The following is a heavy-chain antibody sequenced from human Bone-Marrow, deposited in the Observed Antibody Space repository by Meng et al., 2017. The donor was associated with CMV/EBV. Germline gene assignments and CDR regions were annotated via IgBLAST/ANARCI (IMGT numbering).Heavy chain of an antibody. V-gene: IGHV4-39*07. D-gene: IGHD4-17*01. CDR2: IYYSGST. CDR1: GGSISSSSYY. J-gene: IGHJ4*02. Sequence: GSLRLSCTVSGGSISSSSYYWGWIRQPPGKGLEWIGSIYYSGSTYYNPSLKSRVTISVDTSKNQFSLKLSPVTAADTAVYYCAEILMTTVTYYFDYWGQGTLVTVSS. CDR3: AEILMTTVTYYFDY.